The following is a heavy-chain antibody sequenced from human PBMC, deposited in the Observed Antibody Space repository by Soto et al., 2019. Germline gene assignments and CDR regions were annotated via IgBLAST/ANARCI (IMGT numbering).Heavy chain of an antibody. V-gene: IGHV1-8*01. CDR3: ARGSYYYDFWSGPYPFDY. CDR2: MNPNSGNT. D-gene: IGHD3-3*01. J-gene: IGHJ4*02. Sequence: VASVKVSCKASGYTFTSYDINWVRQATGQGLEWMGWMNPNSGNTGYAQKFQGRVTMTRNTSISTAYMELSSLRSEDTAVYYCARGSYYYDFWSGPYPFDYWGQGTLVTVSS. CDR1: GYTFTSYD.